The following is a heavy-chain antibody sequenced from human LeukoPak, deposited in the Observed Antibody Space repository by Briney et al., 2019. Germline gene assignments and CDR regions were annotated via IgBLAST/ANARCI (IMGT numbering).Heavy chain of an antibody. CDR1: GGSFSGYY. CDR3: ARWRSYHTQYYFDY. J-gene: IGHJ4*02. CDR2: INHSGST. V-gene: IGHV4-34*01. Sequence: SETLSLTCAVYGGSFSGYYWSWIRQPPGKGLEWIGEINHSGSTNYNPSLKSRVTISVDTSKSQFSLKLSSVTAADTAVYYCARWRSYHTQYYFDYWGQGTLVTVSS. D-gene: IGHD1-26*01.